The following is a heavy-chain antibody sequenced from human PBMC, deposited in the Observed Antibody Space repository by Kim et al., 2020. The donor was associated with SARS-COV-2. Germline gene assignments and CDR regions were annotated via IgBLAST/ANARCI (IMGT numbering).Heavy chain of an antibody. CDR1: GYTFTSYG. V-gene: IGHV1-18*04. CDR2: ISAYNGNT. Sequence: ASVKVSCKASGYTFTSYGISWVRQAPGQGLEWMGWISAYNGNTNYAQKLPGRVTMTTDTSTSTAYMELRSLRSDDTAVYYCAREPLLLWFGEPRGYNWFDPWGQGTLVTVSS. D-gene: IGHD3-10*01. J-gene: IGHJ5*02. CDR3: AREPLLLWFGEPRGYNWFDP.